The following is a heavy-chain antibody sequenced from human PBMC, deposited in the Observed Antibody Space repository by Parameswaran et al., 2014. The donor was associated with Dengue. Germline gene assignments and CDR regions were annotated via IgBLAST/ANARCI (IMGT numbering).Heavy chain of an antibody. V-gene: IGHV1-2*04. D-gene: IGHD3-3*01. CDR2: INPNSGGT. Sequence: PGASVKVSCKASGYTFTGYYMHWVRQAPGQGLEWMGWINPNSGGTNYAQKFQGWVTMTRDTSISTAYMELSRLRSDDTAVYYCARSHHLNGTQYYDFWSGYYGLRHYYYYGMDVWGQGTTVTVS. CDR1: GYTFTGYY. J-gene: IGHJ6*02. CDR3: ARSHHLNGTQYYDFWSGYYGLRHYYYYGMDV.